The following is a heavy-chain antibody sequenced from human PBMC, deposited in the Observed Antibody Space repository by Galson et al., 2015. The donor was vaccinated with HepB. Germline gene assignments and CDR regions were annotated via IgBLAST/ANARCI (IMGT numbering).Heavy chain of an antibody. CDR3: TTGGQMWYGEFSDY. CDR1: GFKFTDAW. Sequence: SLRLSCAGSGFKFTDAWMNWVRQTPGRGLEWVGRIKSRSEGGAVEYAAPVEGRFSISRDDSQNTVYLQMNRLKVEDTGRYYCTTGGQMWYGEFSDYWGRGILVTVSS. CDR2: IKSRSEGGAV. D-gene: IGHD2-15*01. J-gene: IGHJ4*02. V-gene: IGHV3-15*07.